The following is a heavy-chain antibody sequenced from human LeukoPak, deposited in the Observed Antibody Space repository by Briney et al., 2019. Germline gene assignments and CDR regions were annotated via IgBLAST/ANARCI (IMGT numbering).Heavy chain of an antibody. D-gene: IGHD3-10*01. CDR2: ISWNSGSM. V-gene: IGHV3-9*01. CDR3: AKGYRFGELWDYFDY. CDR1: GFTFDDYA. J-gene: IGHJ4*02. Sequence: PGGSLRLSCAASGFTFDDYAMHWVRQAPGKGLEWVSGISWNSGSMGYADSVKGRFTISRDNAKNSLYLQMNSLRAEDTALYYYAKGYRFGELWDYFDYWGQGTLVTVSS.